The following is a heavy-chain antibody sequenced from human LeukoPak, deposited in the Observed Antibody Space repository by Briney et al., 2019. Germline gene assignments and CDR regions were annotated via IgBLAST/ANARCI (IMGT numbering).Heavy chain of an antibody. J-gene: IGHJ6*03. V-gene: IGHV1-46*01. Sequence: GASVKVSCKASGYTFTSYYMHWVRQAPGQGLEWMGIINPSGGSTSYAQKFQGRVTMTRDMSTSTVYMELSSLRSEDAAVYYCARVPPVPNYYYYMDVWGKGTTVTVSS. CDR3: ARVPPVPNYYYYMDV. CDR1: GYTFTSYY. CDR2: INPSGGST.